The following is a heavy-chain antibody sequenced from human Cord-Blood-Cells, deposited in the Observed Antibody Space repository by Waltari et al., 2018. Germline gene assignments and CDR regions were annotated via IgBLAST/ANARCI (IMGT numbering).Heavy chain of an antibody. J-gene: IGHJ5*02. V-gene: IGHV1-69*02. CDR2: IIPILGIA. D-gene: IGHD2-2*01. CDR1: GGTFRSYT. Sequence: QVQLVQSGAEVKKPGSSVKVSCKASGGTFRSYTISWVRPAPGQGLEWMGRIIPILGIANYAQKFQGRVTITADKSTSTAYMELSSLRSEDTAVYYCARVYCSSTSCYGSWFDPWGQGTLVTVSS. CDR3: ARVYCSSTSCYGSWFDP.